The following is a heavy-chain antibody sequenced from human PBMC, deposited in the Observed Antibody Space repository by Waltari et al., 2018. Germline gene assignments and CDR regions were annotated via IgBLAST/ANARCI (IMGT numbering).Heavy chain of an antibody. D-gene: IGHD2-2*02. CDR2: ISSSSSYI. Sequence: EVQLVESGGGLVKPGGSLRLSCAASGFTFSSYSMNWVRQAPGKGLAWVSSISSSSSYIYYADSVKGRFTISRDNAKNSLYLQMNSLRAEDTAVYYCARDGIGYCSSTSCDRDWFDPWGQGTLVTVSS. CDR3: ARDGIGYCSSTSCDRDWFDP. CDR1: GFTFSSYS. J-gene: IGHJ5*02. V-gene: IGHV3-21*01.